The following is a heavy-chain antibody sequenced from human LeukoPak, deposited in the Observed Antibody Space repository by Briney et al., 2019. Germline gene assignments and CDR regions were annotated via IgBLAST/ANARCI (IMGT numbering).Heavy chain of an antibody. Sequence: GASVKVSCKASGGTFSNYAITWVRQAPGQGLEWMGGIIPIFDTTNYAQKFQGRVTITADKSTSTAYMELSSLRSDDTAVYYCARATGRVVRGITWRYFDYWGQGTLVTVSS. CDR2: IIPIFDTT. D-gene: IGHD3-10*01. CDR1: GGTFSNYA. V-gene: IGHV1-69*06. J-gene: IGHJ4*02. CDR3: ARATGRVVRGITWRYFDY.